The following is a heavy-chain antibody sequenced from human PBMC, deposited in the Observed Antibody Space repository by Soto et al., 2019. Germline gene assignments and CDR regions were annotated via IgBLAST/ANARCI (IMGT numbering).Heavy chain of an antibody. J-gene: IGHJ6*02. CDR3: VRDGYPAWVYGVDV. CDR2: MNSDGSRS. V-gene: IGHV3-74*01. Sequence: PGGSLRLSCAASGFTFSTYWMHRVCQAPGKGLVWVSRMNSDGSRSDYADSVKGRFTISRDNARNTLYLQMNSLSAEDTAVYYCVRDGYPAWVYGVDVWGQGTTVTVSS. CDR1: GFTFSTYW. D-gene: IGHD5-18*01.